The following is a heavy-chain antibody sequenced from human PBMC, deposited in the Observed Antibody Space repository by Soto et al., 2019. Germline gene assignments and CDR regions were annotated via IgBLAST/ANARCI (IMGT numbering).Heavy chain of an antibody. V-gene: IGHV4-31*03. CDR3: ARTGGNSVVYDY. J-gene: IGHJ4*02. Sequence: SETLSLTCTVSGGSISSGGYYWSWIRQHPGKGLEWIGYIYYSGSTYYNPSLKSRVTISVDTSKNQFSLKLSSVTAADTAVYYCARTGGNSVVYDYWGQGTLVTVSS. CDR1: GGSISSGGYY. D-gene: IGHD2-21*02. CDR2: IYYSGST.